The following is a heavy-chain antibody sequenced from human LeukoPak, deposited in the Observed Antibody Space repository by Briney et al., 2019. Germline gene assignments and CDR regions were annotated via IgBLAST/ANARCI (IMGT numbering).Heavy chain of an antibody. Sequence: GGSLRVSCAASGFTFRDHEMNWVRQAPGKGLEWLSDISTSGATRSYADSVKGRFTISRDNAKNLLYLQMNSLRAEDTAGYYCARGLRFGDGGQGALVTVSS. CDR2: ISTSGATR. D-gene: IGHD3-10*01. J-gene: IGHJ4*02. V-gene: IGHV3-48*03. CDR1: GFTFRDHE. CDR3: ARGLRFGD.